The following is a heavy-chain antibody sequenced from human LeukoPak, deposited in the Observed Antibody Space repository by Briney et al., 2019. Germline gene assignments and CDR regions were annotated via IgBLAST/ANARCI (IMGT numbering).Heavy chain of an antibody. D-gene: IGHD6-13*01. V-gene: IGHV3-7*01. CDR2: IKQDGSVK. J-gene: IGHJ4*02. Sequence: GGSLRLSCAASGFTFSTYWMSWVRQAPGKGLEWVANIKQDGSVKYYVDSVKGRFTISRDNAKNSLYLQMNSLRGEDTAVYYCARIGYSSSCFDCWGQGTLVTVPS. CDR1: GFTFSTYW. CDR3: ARIGYSSSCFDC.